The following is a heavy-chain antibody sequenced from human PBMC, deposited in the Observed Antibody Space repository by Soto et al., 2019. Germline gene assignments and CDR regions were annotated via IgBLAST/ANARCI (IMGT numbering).Heavy chain of an antibody. CDR1: GYSFTSYW. D-gene: IGHD3-22*01. CDR2: IDPSDSYT. CDR3: ASAYYYDSSGYYQYYFDY. J-gene: IGHJ4*02. Sequence: GESLKISCNGSGYSFTSYWISWVRQMPGKGLEWMGRIDPSDSYTNYSPSFQGHVTIPADKSISTAYLQWSSLKASDTAMYYCASAYYYDSSGYYQYYFDYWGQGTLVTVSS. V-gene: IGHV5-10-1*01.